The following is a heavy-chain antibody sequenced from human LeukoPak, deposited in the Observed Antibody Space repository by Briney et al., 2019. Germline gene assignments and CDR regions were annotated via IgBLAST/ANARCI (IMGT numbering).Heavy chain of an antibody. J-gene: IGHJ4*02. D-gene: IGHD3-9*01. Sequence: PSETLSLTCTVSGGSISSYYWSWIRQPPGKGLEWIGYIYYSGSTNYNPSPKSRVTMSVDTSKNQFSLMLRSVTAADTAVYYCARVEGKYYDILTGFPDCWDQGTLVTVSS. V-gene: IGHV4-59*01. CDR1: GGSISSYY. CDR2: IYYSGST. CDR3: ARVEGKYYDILTGFPDC.